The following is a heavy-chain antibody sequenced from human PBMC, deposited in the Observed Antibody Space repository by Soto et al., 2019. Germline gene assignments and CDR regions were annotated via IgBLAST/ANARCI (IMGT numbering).Heavy chain of an antibody. Sequence: GASVKVSCKASGGTFSSYAISRVRQAPGQGLEWMGGIIPIFGTANYAQKFQGRVTITADESTSTAYMELSSLRSEDTAVYYCATPLPLGLGTVTTFYYYGMDVWGQGTTVTVSS. V-gene: IGHV1-69*13. CDR1: GGTFSSYA. D-gene: IGHD4-17*01. CDR3: ATPLPLGLGTVTTFYYYGMDV. J-gene: IGHJ6*02. CDR2: IIPIFGTA.